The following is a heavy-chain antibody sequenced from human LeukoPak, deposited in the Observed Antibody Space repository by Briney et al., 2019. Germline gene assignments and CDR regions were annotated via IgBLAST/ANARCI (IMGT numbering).Heavy chain of an antibody. CDR2: IYYSGST. V-gene: IGHV4-59*01. D-gene: IGHD1-26*01. CDR3: ARDRGAKVYYYGMDV. J-gene: IGHJ6*02. Sequence: SETLSLTCTVSGGSISGYYGSWIRQPPGKGLEWIGYIYYSGSTNYNPSLKSRVTISVDTSKNQFSLKLSSVTAADTAVYYCARDRGAKVYYYGMDVWGQGTTVTVSS. CDR1: GGSISGYY.